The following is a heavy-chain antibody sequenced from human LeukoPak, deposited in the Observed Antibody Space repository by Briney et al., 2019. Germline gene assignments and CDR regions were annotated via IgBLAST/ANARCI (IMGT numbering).Heavy chain of an antibody. V-gene: IGHV4-34*01. Sequence: SETLSLTCAVYGGSFSGYYRSWIRQPPGKGLEWIGEINHSGSTNYNPSLKSRVTISVDTSKNQFSLKLSSVTAADTAVYYCAGRTMVRGVIRRAFDYWGQGTLVTVSS. CDR1: GGSFSGYY. J-gene: IGHJ4*02. CDR3: AGRTMVRGVIRRAFDY. CDR2: INHSGST. D-gene: IGHD3-10*01.